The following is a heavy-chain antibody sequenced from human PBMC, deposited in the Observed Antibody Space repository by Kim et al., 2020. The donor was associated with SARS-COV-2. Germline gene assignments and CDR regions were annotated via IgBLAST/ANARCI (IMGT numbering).Heavy chain of an antibody. V-gene: IGHV3-23*01. CDR3: AKESTPYGDYEDY. D-gene: IGHD4-17*01. CDR2: ISGSTGTT. J-gene: IGHJ4*02. CDR1: GFTFSNYA. Sequence: GGSLRLSCAASGFTFSNYAMSWVRQAPGKGLEWGSTISGSTGTTNYADSVKGRFTISRDNSKNTLYLQMNSLRVEDTAIYYCAKESTPYGDYEDYWGQGTLVTVSS.